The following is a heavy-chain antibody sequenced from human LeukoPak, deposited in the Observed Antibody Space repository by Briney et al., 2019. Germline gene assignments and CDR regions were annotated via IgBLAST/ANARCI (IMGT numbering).Heavy chain of an antibody. V-gene: IGHV3-74*01. CDR3: ARDGYSFGHDFDN. J-gene: IGHJ4*02. CDR2: IKSDGSST. D-gene: IGHD5-18*01. Sequence: GGSLRLSCAASGFTFSSYWMHWVRHTPGKGLVWVSRIKSDGSSTSYAASVKGRFTISRDHAKNTLYLQMNSLRAEDTAVYYCARDGYSFGHDFDNWGQGTLVTVSS. CDR1: GFTFSSYW.